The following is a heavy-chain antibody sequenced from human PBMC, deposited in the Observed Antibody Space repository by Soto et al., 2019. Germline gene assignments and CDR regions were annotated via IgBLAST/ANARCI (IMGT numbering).Heavy chain of an antibody. CDR1: GFTFSSYG. D-gene: IGHD3-9*01. CDR2: ISYDGSNK. Sequence: GGSLRLSCAASGFTFSSYGMHWVRQAPGKGLEWVAVISYDGSNKYYADSVKGRFTISRDNSKNTLYLQMNSLRAEDTAVYYCAKDLSPKDSYYDILTGYYSPRYYYYYGMDVWGQGT. J-gene: IGHJ6*02. CDR3: AKDLSPKDSYYDILTGYYSPRYYYYYGMDV. V-gene: IGHV3-30*18.